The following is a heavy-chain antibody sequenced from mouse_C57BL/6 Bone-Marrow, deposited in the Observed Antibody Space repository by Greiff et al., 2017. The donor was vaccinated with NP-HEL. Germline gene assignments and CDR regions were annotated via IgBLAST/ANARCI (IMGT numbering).Heavy chain of an antibody. CDR1: GFNIKDDY. V-gene: IGHV14-4*01. CDR3: TVWGWLLRRNYFDY. CDR2: IDPENGDT. Sequence: VHVKQSGAELVRPGASVKLSCTASGFNIKDDYMHWVKQRPEQGLEWIGWIDPENGDTEYASKFQGKATITADTSSNTAYLQLSSLTSEDTAVYYCTVWGWLLRRNYFDYWGQGTTLTVSS. J-gene: IGHJ2*01. D-gene: IGHD2-3*01.